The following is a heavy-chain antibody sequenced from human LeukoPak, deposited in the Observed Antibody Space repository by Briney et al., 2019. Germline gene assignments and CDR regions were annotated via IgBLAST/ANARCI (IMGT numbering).Heavy chain of an antibody. CDR3: ATDLTWIQLWSPRSGYYGMDV. CDR1: GYTLTELS. V-gene: IGHV1-24*01. Sequence: RASVKVSCKVSGYTLTELSMHWVRQAPGKGLEWMGGFDPEDGETIYAQKFQGRVTMTEDTSTDTAYMELSSLRSEDTAVYYCATDLTWIQLWSPRSGYYGMDVWGQGTTVTVSS. CDR2: FDPEDGET. J-gene: IGHJ6*02. D-gene: IGHD5-18*01.